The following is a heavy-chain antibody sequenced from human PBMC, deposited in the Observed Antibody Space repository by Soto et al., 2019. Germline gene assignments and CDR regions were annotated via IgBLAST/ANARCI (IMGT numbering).Heavy chain of an antibody. CDR2: INHSGST. Sequence: SETLCLTCAVYGGFFIGYYWSWIRQPPGKGLEWIGEINHSGSTNYNPSLKSRVTISVDTSKNQFSLKLSSVTAADTAVYYCARDVRQVIEPYFDYWGQGTLVTVSS. D-gene: IGHD3-22*01. CDR1: GGFFIGYY. CDR3: ARDVRQVIEPYFDY. J-gene: IGHJ4*02. V-gene: IGHV4-34*01.